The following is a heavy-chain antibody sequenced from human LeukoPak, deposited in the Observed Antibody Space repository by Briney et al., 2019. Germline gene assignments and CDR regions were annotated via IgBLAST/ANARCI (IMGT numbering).Heavy chain of an antibody. CDR1: GFPFCRYM. CDR3: ASPGPVYYDSSGYYCFDY. CDR2: LSCSGSTI. V-gene: IGHV3-48*04. D-gene: IGHD3-22*01. J-gene: IGHJ4*02. Sequence: GGAPRLSRAASGFPFCRYMMHLVRPAPGEGLGGVSYLSCSGSTIYYADSVKGRFTISRDNAKNSLYLQMNSLRAEDTAVYYCASPGPVYYDSSGYYCFDYWGQGTLVTVSS.